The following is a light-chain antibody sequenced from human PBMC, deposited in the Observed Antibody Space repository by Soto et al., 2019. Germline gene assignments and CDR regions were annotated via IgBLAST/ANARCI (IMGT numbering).Light chain of an antibody. CDR3: QQFGSSPGFT. J-gene: IGKJ3*01. V-gene: IGKV3-20*01. CDR2: GAS. CDR1: QSINSRY. Sequence: EIVLTQSPGTLSLSPGERATLSCRASQSINSRYLAWYQQKPGQAPRLLIYGASSRATGIPDRFSGSGSGTDFNITISRLEPEDFAVSYCQQFGSSPGFTFGPGTKVDIK.